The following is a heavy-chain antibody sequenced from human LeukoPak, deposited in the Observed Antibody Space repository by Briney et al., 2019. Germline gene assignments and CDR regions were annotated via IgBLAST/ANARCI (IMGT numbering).Heavy chain of an antibody. CDR3: ARVYSYGYDLDY. CDR2: IYYSGST. CDR1: GGSISSGGYY. V-gene: IGHV4-31*03. J-gene: IGHJ4*02. D-gene: IGHD5-18*01. Sequence: PSQTLSLTCTVSGGSISSGGYYWSWIRQHPGKGLAWIGYIYYSGSTYYNPSLKSRVTISVDTSKNQFSLKLSSVTAADTAVYYCARVYSYGYDLDYWGQGTLVTVSS.